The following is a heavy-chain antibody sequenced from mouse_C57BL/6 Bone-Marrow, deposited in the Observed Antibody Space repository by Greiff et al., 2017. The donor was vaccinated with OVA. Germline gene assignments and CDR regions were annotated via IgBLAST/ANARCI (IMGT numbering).Heavy chain of an antibody. CDR2: INYDGSST. D-gene: IGHD5-1*01. CDR1: GFTFSDYY. Sequence: EVKLVESEGGLVQPGSSMKLSCTASGFTFSDYYMAWVRQVPEKGLEWVANINYDGSSTYYLDSLKSRFIISRDNAKNILYLQISSLKSEDTATYYCARDRSNSFDYRGQGTTLTDSS. V-gene: IGHV5-16*01. J-gene: IGHJ2*01. CDR3: ARDRSNSFDY.